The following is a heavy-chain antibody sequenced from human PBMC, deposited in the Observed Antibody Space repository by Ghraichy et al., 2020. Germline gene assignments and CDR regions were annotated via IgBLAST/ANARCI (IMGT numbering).Heavy chain of an antibody. CDR1: GGSFSGYY. D-gene: IGHD3-3*01. CDR3: ARHPSGRSGPIDY. V-gene: IGHV4-34*01. Sequence: GSLSLTCAVYGGSFSGYYWSWIRQPPGKGLEWIGEINHSGSTNYNPSLKSRVTISVDTSKNQFSLKLSSVTAADTAVYYCARHPSGRSGPIDYWGQGTLVTVSS. CDR2: INHSGST. J-gene: IGHJ4*02.